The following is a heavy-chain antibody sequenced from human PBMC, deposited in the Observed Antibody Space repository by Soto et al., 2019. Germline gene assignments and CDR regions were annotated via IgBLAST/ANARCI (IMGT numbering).Heavy chain of an antibody. V-gene: IGHV4-59*08. CDR3: ARHSRGSGSYHCDY. Sequence: PSETLSLTCTVSGGSLSSYYWSWIRQPPGKGLEWIAYIYYSGSTSYNPSLKSRVTISVDTSKNQFSLRLSSVTAADTAVYYCARHSRGSGSYHCDYLGQGTLVTVSS. CDR2: IYYSGST. CDR1: GGSLSSYY. J-gene: IGHJ4*02. D-gene: IGHD3-10*01.